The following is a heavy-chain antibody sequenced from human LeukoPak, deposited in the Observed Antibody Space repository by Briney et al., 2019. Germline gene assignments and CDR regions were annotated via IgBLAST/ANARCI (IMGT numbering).Heavy chain of an antibody. CDR3: AKDGRYCSSTSCKKDDY. CDR2: ISGSGGST. D-gene: IGHD2-2*01. CDR1: GFTFSSYA. V-gene: IGHV3-23*01. Sequence: GGSLRLSCAASGFTFSSYAMSWVRQAPGKGLEWVSAISGSGGSTYYADSVKGRFTISRDNSKNTLYLQMNSLRDEDTAVYYCAKDGRYCSSTSCKKDDYWGQGILVTVSS. J-gene: IGHJ4*02.